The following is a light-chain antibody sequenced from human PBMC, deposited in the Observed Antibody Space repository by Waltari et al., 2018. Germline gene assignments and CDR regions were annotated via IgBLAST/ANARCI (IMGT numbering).Light chain of an antibody. CDR2: AAT. J-gene: IGKJ4*01. CDR1: QGIGNY. Sequence: DIQMTQSPSSLSASVGDTVTITCRASQGIGNYLNWFQQKPGKAPKLLIYAATTLQSGVPSRFSGSGSGTEFTLTINSLQPEDFATYYCLQHNGYPLTFGGGTKVEIK. V-gene: IGKV1-17*01. CDR3: LQHNGYPLT.